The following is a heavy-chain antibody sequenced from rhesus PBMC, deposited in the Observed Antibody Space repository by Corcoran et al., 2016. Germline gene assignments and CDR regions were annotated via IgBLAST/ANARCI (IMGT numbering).Heavy chain of an antibody. J-gene: IGHJ4*01. CDR2: YIPLVDIT. V-gene: IGHV1-198*02. CDR1: GFTFGSYA. D-gene: IGHD4-35*01. Sequence: QVQLVQSGAEVKKPGASVKVSCKASGFTFGSYAISWVRQAPGQGIEWRGVYIPLVDITTYAEKSQGRVTITAETTTSTAYMELSSLRSGDTAVYYWARGTTVTPFDYWGQGVLVTVSS. CDR3: ARGTTVTPFDY.